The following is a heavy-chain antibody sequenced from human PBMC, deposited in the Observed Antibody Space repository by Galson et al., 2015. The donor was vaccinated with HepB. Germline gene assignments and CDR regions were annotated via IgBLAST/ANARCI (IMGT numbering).Heavy chain of an antibody. CDR2: TWFDGSRT. CDR1: GFTFTSYG. D-gene: IGHD4-17*01. CDR3: ARGGDGDLYYFDY. V-gene: IGHV3-33*08. Sequence: SLRLSCAASGFTFTSYGVQWVRQAPGKGLEWLAITWFDGSRTYYADSVKGRFIVSRDNTKNTLYLQMNSLRAEDTAVYYCARGGDGDLYYFDYWGQGTLVTVSS. J-gene: IGHJ4*02.